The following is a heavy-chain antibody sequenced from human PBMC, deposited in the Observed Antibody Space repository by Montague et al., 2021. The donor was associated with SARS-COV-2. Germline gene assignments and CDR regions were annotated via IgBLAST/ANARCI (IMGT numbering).Heavy chain of an antibody. CDR2: IYSSGST. Sequence: SETLSLTCTVSGASMSGSYWGWVRQPPGKGPEWIGNIYSSGSTHYNPSLKSRVTVSVDTSKSQFSLRLTSVTAADTAVYYRVREGRSSAYAMDYWGQGTLVTVSS. J-gene: IGHJ4*02. V-gene: IGHV4-59*01. D-gene: IGHD3-22*01. CDR3: VREGRSSAYAMDY. CDR1: GASMSGSY.